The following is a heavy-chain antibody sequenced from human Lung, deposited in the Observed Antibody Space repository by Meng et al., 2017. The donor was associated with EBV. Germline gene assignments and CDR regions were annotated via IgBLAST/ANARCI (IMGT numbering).Heavy chain of an antibody. J-gene: IGHJ4*02. V-gene: IGHV4-31*01. CDR1: GGSISSGGYY. D-gene: IGHD3-16*01. CDR2: IYYSGST. CDR3: ARRRGGIFDY. Sequence: QVQMPESAPGLVTPSQTLSLTCTFSGGSISSGGYYWSWIRQHPGKGLEWIGYIYYSGSTYYNPSLKSLVTISVDTSKNQFSLKLSSVTAADTAMYYCARRRGGIFDYWGQGTLVTVSS.